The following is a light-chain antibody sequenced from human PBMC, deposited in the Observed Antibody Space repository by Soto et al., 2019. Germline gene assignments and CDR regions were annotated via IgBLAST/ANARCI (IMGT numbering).Light chain of an antibody. CDR3: QQYNNWPPLT. J-gene: IGKJ5*01. CDR2: GAS. Sequence: EIVMTQSPATLSVSPGDRATLSCRASQSVSSNLAWYQQKPGQAPRLLIYGASSRATDIPARFSGSGSGTEFTLTISSRQSEDFAVYYCQQYNNWPPLTFGQGTRLEIK. V-gene: IGKV3-15*01. CDR1: QSVSSN.